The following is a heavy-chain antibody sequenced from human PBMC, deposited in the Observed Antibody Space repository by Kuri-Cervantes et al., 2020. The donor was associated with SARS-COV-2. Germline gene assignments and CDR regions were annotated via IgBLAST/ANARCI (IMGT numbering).Heavy chain of an antibody. Sequence: ASVKVSCKASGYTFTGYYMHWVRQAPGQGLEWMGWTNPNSGGTNYAQKFQGRVTMTRDTSISTAYMELSRLRSDDTAVYYCARAAEGRYYFDYWGQGTLVTVSS. J-gene: IGHJ4*02. CDR2: TNPNSGGT. CDR3: ARAAEGRYYFDY. CDR1: GYTFTGYY. V-gene: IGHV1-2*02.